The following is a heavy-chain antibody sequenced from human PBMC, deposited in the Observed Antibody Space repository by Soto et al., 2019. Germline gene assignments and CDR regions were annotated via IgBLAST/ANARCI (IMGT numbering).Heavy chain of an antibody. CDR1: GGTFSSYA. D-gene: IGHD1-7*01. CDR2: IIPIFGTA. J-gene: IGHJ6*02. Sequence: KKPGSSVKVSCKASGGTFSSYAISWVRQAPGQGLEWMGGIIPIFGTANYAQKFQGRVXITADESTSKAYMELSSLRSEDTAVYYCARTRSSKLELTYGMDVWGQGTTVTVSS. CDR3: ARTRSSKLELTYGMDV. V-gene: IGHV1-69*01.